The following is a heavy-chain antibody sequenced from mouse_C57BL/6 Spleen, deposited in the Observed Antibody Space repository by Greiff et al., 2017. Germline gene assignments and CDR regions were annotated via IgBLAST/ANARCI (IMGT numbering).Heavy chain of an antibody. V-gene: IGHV1-69*01. CDR3: ASSGTVPTYFDY. CDR2: IDPSDSYT. D-gene: IGHD1-1*01. CDR1: GYTFTSYW. J-gene: IGHJ2*01. Sequence: VQLQQPGAELVMPGASVKLSCKASGYTFTSYWMHWVKQRPGQGLEWIGEIDPSDSYTNYNQKFKGKSTLTVDKSSSTASMQLSSLTSEDSAVYYCASSGTVPTYFDYWGQGTTLTVAS.